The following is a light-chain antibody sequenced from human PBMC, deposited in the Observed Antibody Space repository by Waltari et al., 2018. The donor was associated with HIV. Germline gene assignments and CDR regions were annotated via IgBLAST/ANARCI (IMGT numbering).Light chain of an antibody. Sequence: QSALTQPPSASGSPGQSVAISCTGTSSDVGGYNSVSWHHQHPVKAPKLLIYAVNKRPSGVPDRFSGSKSGNTASLTVSGLQVDDEADYYCSSFSDNNRIVFGTGTRVTVL. CDR3: SSFSDNNRIV. J-gene: IGLJ1*01. CDR2: AVN. V-gene: IGLV2-8*01. CDR1: SSDVGGYNS.